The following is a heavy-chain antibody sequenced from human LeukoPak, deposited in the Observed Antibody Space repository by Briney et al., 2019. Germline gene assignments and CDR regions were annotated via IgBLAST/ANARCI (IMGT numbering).Heavy chain of an antibody. J-gene: IGHJ3*02. CDR1: GFTFSGSA. V-gene: IGHV3-73*01. CDR2: IRSKTNNYAT. D-gene: IGHD3/OR15-3a*01. CDR3: SRVLLDSGAFDI. Sequence: GGSLRLSCAASGFTFSGSAVYWIRQASGKGLEWVGRIRSKTNNYATAYAASVKGRFTFSRDDSKNTAYLQMNSLKTEDTAVYYCSRVLLDSGAFDIWGQGTMVTVSS.